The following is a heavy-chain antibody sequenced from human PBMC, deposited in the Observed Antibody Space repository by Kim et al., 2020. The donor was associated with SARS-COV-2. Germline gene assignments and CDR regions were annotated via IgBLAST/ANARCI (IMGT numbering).Heavy chain of an antibody. Sequence: GSLRLSCAASGFTFSSYAMHWVRQAPGKGLEWVAVIWYDGSNKHYADSVKGRFTISRDNSKNTLYLQMNSLRAEDTAVYYCAVAGTGDYWGQGTLVTVSS. CDR2: IWYDGSNK. D-gene: IGHD6-19*01. J-gene: IGHJ4*02. V-gene: IGHV3-33*01. CDR1: GFTFSSYA. CDR3: AVAGTGDY.